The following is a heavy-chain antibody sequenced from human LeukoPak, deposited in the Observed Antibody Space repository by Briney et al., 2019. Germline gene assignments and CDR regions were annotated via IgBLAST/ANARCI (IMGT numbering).Heavy chain of an antibody. J-gene: IGHJ4*02. D-gene: IGHD6-6*01. Sequence: GGSLRLSCAASGFTVSSNYMSWVRQAPGEGLEWVSVIYSGGSTYYADSVKGRFTISRDNSKNTLYLQMNSLRAEDTAVYYCARSNGYSSSSPFDYWGQGTLVTVSS. CDR1: GFTVSSNY. V-gene: IGHV3-66*02. CDR3: ARSNGYSSSSPFDY. CDR2: IYSGGST.